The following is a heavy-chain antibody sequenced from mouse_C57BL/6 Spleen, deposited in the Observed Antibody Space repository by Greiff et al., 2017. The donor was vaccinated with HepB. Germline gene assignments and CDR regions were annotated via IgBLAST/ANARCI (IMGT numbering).Heavy chain of an antibody. Sequence: EVQLQQSGAELVKPGASVKLSCTASGFNIKDYYMHWVKQRTEQGLEWIGRIDPDDGETKYVPTFQGKATITADTPSNTAYLQLSRLTSEDTAVYYCAGEGRGYFDVWGKGTTLTVSS. CDR1: GFNIKDYY. CDR2: IDPDDGET. V-gene: IGHV14-2*01. CDR3: AGEGRGYFDV. J-gene: IGHJ1*03.